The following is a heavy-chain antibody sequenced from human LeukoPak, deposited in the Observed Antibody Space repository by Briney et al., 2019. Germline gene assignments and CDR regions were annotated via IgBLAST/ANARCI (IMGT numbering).Heavy chain of an antibody. CDR1: GYSISSGYY. J-gene: IGHJ4*02. CDR3: TRHVSSGSPSYYFDY. D-gene: IGHD3-10*01. CDR2: IYHSGST. V-gene: IGHV4-38-2*01. Sequence: TSETLSLTCAVSGYSISSGYYWGWIRQPPGKGLEWIGSIYHSGSTYYNPSLKSRVTISVDTSKNQFSLTLSSVTAADTAVYYCTRHVSSGSPSYYFDYWGQGTLVPVSS.